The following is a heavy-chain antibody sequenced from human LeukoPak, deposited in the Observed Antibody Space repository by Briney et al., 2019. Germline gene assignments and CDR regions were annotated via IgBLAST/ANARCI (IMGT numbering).Heavy chain of an antibody. CDR3: ARDMGQT. CDR2: INHSGST. V-gene: IGHV4-34*01. D-gene: IGHD3-10*01. J-gene: IGHJ5*02. CDR1: GGSFSGYY. Sequence: SETLSLTCAVYGGSFSGYYWSWIRQPPGKGLEWIGEINHSGSTNYNPSLKSRVTISVDTSKNQFSLNLSSVTAADTAVYYCARDMGQTWGQGTLVTVSS.